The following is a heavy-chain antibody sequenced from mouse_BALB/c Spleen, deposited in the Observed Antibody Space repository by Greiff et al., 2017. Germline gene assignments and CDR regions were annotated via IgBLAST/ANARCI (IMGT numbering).Heavy chain of an antibody. Sequence: EVMLVESGGGLVKPGGSLKLSCAASGFTFSSYAMSWVRQTPEKRLEWVASISSGGSTYYPDSVKGRFTISRDNARNILYLQMSSLRSEDTAMYYCARKTYDYLAWFAYWGQGTLVTVSA. J-gene: IGHJ3*01. CDR1: GFTFSSYA. D-gene: IGHD2-4*01. V-gene: IGHV5-6-5*01. CDR2: ISSGGST. CDR3: ARKTYDYLAWFAY.